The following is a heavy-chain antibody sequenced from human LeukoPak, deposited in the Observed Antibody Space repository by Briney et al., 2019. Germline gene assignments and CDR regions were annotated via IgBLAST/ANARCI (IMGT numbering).Heavy chain of an antibody. CDR2: INHSGST. CDR3: ARGGSSLRSSGYYPWVY. D-gene: IGHD3-22*01. J-gene: IGHJ1*01. V-gene: IGHV4-34*01. CDR1: GGSFSGYY. Sequence: SETLSLTCAVYGGSFSGYYWSWIRQPPGKGLEWIREINHSGSTNYNPSLKSRVTISVDTSKNQFSLKLSSVTAADTAVYYCARGGSSLRSSGYYPWVYWGQGTLVTVSS.